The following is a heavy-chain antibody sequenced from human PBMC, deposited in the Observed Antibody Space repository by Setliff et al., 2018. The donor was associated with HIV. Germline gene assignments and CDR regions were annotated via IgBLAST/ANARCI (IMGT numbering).Heavy chain of an antibody. V-gene: IGHV1-69*05. D-gene: IGHD3-10*01. CDR1: GGTFSSYA. J-gene: IGHJ3*02. CDR3: ARAGRGLWFGEVAFDI. Sequence: SVKVSCKASGGTFSSYAISWARQAPGQGLEWMGGIIPIFGTANYAQKFQGRVTITTDESTSTAYMELSSLRSEDTAVYYCARAGRGLWFGEVAFDIWGQGTMVTVSS. CDR2: IIPIFGTA.